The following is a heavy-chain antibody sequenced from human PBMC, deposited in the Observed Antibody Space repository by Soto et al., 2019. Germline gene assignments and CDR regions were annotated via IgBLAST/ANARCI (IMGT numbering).Heavy chain of an antibody. CDR2: INPSGGST. Sequence: GASVKGSCKESGYTFTSYYMHWVRQAPGQGLEWMGIINPSGGSTSYAQKSQGRVTMTRDTSTSTVYMELSSLRSEDTAVYYCARDSDSSGYYPGNGMDVWGQGTTVTVSS. D-gene: IGHD3-22*01. CDR1: GYTFTSYY. CDR3: ARDSDSSGYYPGNGMDV. J-gene: IGHJ6*02. V-gene: IGHV1-46*01.